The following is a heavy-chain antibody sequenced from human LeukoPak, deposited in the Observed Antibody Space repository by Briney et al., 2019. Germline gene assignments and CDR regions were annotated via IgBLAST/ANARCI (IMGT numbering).Heavy chain of an antibody. J-gene: IGHJ4*02. D-gene: IGHD2-15*01. CDR2: MNSNSGNT. V-gene: IGHV1-8*01. Sequence: ASVKVSCKASGYTFTSYDINWVRQATGQGLEWMGWMNSNSGNTGCTQKFQGRVTMTMNTSISTAYMELSSLRSEDTAVYYCARWDCSGGTCRYWVDYWGQGALVTVSS. CDR3: ARWDCSGGTCRYWVDY. CDR1: GYTFTSYD.